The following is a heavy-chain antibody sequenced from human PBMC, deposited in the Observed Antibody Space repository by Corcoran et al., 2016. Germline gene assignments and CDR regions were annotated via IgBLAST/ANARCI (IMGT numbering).Heavy chain of an antibody. V-gene: IGHV3-73*02. CDR3: TRLKYDSSGYYPEP. CDR1: GFTFSGSA. J-gene: IGHJ5*02. D-gene: IGHD3-22*01. CDR2: IRSKANSYAT. Sequence: EVQLVESGGGLVQPGGSLKLSCAASGFTFSGSAMHWVRQASGKGLEWVGRIRSKANSYATAYAASVNGRFTISRDDSKNTEYLQMNSLKTDDPAVYYCTRLKYDSSGYYPEPWGQGTLVTVSS.